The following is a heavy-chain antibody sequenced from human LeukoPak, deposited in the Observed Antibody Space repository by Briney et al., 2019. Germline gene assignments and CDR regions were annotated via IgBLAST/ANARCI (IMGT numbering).Heavy chain of an antibody. CDR2: IFPINSDA. J-gene: IGHJ6*02. D-gene: IGHD2-2*01. CDR3: ARAIGTSQFYFYYGMDV. V-gene: IGHV5-51*01. CDR1: GYSFPTYW. Sequence: GESLQISCEGSGYSFPTYWIAWVRQMPGKGLEWMGIIFPINSDARYSPSFQGQVTISVDKSISTAYLQWSSLQASDTAMYYCARAIGTSQFYFYYGMDVWGQGTTVTVSS.